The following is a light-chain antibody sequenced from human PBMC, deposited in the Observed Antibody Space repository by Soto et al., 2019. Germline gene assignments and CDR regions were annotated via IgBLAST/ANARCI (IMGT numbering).Light chain of an antibody. CDR1: QSISSY. V-gene: IGKV1-39*01. J-gene: IGKJ2*01. CDR3: QQSYSTPRT. CDR2: AAS. Sequence: DIQMTQSPSSLSASVGDRVTITCRASQSISSYLNWYQQKPGQAPKLLIYAASSLQGGVPSRFSGSGSGTDFTLTISSLQPEDFATYYCQQSYSTPRTFGQGTKLEIK.